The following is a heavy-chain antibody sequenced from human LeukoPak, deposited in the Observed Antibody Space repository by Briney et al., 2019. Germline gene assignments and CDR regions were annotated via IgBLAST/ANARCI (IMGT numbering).Heavy chain of an antibody. J-gene: IGHJ4*02. CDR3: AKTRGYCSGGSCYSDY. D-gene: IGHD2-15*01. CDR1: GFTFSSYA. Sequence: GGSLRLSCAASGFTFSSYAMTWVRQAPEKGLEWVSAISGSGDSAFYADSVKGRFTISRDNSKKTLYLQMNSLRAEDTAAYYCAKTRGYCSGGSCYSDYWGQGTLVTVSS. V-gene: IGHV3-23*01. CDR2: ISGSGDSA.